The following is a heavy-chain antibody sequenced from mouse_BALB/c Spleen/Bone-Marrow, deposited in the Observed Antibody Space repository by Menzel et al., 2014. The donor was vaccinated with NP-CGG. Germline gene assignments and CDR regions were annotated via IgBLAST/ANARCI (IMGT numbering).Heavy chain of an antibody. V-gene: IGHV14-3*02. Sequence: EVKLQESGAELVKPGGSVKLSCTASGFNIKDTYMHWVKQRPEQGLEWIGRIDPANGNTKYDPKFQGKATITADTSSNTAYLQLSSLTSEDTAVYYCARWEYYAMDYWGQGTSVTVSS. CDR2: IDPANGNT. D-gene: IGHD4-1*01. CDR3: ARWEYYAMDY. J-gene: IGHJ4*01. CDR1: GFNIKDTY.